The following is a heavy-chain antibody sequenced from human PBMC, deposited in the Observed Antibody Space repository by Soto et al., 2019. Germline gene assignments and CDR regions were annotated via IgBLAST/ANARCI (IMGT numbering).Heavy chain of an antibody. CDR1: GGSISSYY. CDR3: ARGVYCSGGSCSGGPYDAFDI. D-gene: IGHD2-15*01. V-gene: IGHV4-59*01. Sequence: SETLSLTCTVSGGSISSYYWSWIRQPPGKGLECIGYIYYSGSTNYNPSLKSRVTISVDTSKNQFSLKLSSVTAADTAVYYCARGVYCSGGSCSGGPYDAFDIWGQGTMVTVSS. J-gene: IGHJ3*02. CDR2: IYYSGST.